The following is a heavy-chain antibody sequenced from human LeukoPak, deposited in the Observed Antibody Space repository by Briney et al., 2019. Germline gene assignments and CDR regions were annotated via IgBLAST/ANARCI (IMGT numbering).Heavy chain of an antibody. CDR3: ARDWYGGNSYYFDY. CDR1: GFTVSSNY. J-gene: IGHJ4*02. D-gene: IGHD4-23*01. Sequence: GGSLRLSCAASGFTVSSNYMSWVRQAPGKGLEWVSVIYSGGSTYYADSVKGRFTTSRDNSKNTLYLQMNSLRAEDTAVYYCARDWYGGNSYYFDYWGQGTLVTVSS. CDR2: IYSGGST. V-gene: IGHV3-53*01.